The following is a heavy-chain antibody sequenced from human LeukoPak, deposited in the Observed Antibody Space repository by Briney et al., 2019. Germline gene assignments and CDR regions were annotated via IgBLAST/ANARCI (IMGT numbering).Heavy chain of an antibody. CDR3: ARVPYRYYGSGSFQFDY. J-gene: IGHJ4*02. CDR2: ISGSGDST. D-gene: IGHD3-10*01. V-gene: IGHV3-23*01. CDR1: GFTFTNYA. Sequence: PGGSLRLSCAASGFTFTNYAMAWVRQAPGKGLEWVSAISGSGDSTYYADSVKGRFTISRDNSKNTLYVQMNSLGAEDTAVYYCARVPYRYYGSGSFQFDYWGQGTLVSVSS.